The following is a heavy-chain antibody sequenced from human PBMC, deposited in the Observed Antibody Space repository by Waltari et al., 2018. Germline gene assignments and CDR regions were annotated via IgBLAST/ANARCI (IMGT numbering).Heavy chain of an antibody. CDR2: IYHSGSA. Sequence: HLQESGPGVVKPSETLSLTCDVSGVSISSNNWWSWVRQSPGGELEWIAEIYHSGSANYNPSLRSRVTLAVDTSKNQLSLRLTSVTAADSGLYFCARGLDGNKSDWGRGTRVTVSS. J-gene: IGHJ1*01. CDR1: GVSISSNNW. V-gene: IGHV4-4*02. CDR3: ARGLDGNKSD.